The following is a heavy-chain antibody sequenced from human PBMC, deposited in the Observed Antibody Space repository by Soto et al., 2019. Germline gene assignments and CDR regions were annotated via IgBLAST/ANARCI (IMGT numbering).Heavy chain of an antibody. CDR3: AKDGSSGWYSDYYYGMDV. J-gene: IGHJ6*02. CDR1: GFTFSSYG. V-gene: IGHV3-30*18. CDR2: ISYDGSNK. Sequence: GGSLRLSCAASGFTFSSYGMHWVRQAPGKGLEWVAVISYDGSNKYYADSVKGRFTISRDNSKNTLYLQMNSLRAEDTAVYYFAKDGSSGWYSDYYYGMDVWGQGTTVTVSS. D-gene: IGHD6-19*01.